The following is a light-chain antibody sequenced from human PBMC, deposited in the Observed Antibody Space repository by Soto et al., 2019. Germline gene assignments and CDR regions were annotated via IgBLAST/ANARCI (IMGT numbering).Light chain of an antibody. CDR2: GAS. Sequence: EVVLTQSPGTLSLSPGERATLSCRASQAVSSILLAWYQQKPGQAPRLLIYGASSRATGIPDRCSGSGSGTDFPLTVSRLEPEDFAVYYCQQHGTSPIFGGGTKVEIK. CDR1: QAVSSIL. J-gene: IGKJ4*01. V-gene: IGKV3-20*01. CDR3: QQHGTSPI.